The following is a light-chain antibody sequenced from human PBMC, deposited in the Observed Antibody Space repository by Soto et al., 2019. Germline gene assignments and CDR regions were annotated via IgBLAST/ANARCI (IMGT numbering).Light chain of an antibody. CDR2: GAS. CDR3: QQCHRYLT. Sequence: DIHMTQSPSTLSASVLGIVTITFRASESMSNCLAWYQQKPGKAPKLLISGASSLQSGVPSRFSGSASGTEFTLTISSLQTDDIATYYCQQCHRYLTFGQGTKVDIK. V-gene: IGKV1-5*01. CDR1: ESMSNC. J-gene: IGKJ1*01.